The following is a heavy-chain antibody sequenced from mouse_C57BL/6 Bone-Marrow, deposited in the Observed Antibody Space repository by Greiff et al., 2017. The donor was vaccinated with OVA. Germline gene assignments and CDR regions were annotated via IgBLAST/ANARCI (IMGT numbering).Heavy chain of an antibody. CDR2: ISSGGSYT. V-gene: IGHV5-6*01. D-gene: IGHD3-3*01. CDR3: ARRGLGIWYFDV. CDR1: GFTFSSYG. J-gene: IGHJ1*03. Sequence: EVKLVESGGDLVKPGGSLKLSCAASGFTFSSYGMSWVRQTPDKRLEWVATISSGGSYTYYPDSVKGRFTISRDNAKNTLYLQMSSLKSEDTARYYCARRGLGIWYFDVWGTGTTVTVSS.